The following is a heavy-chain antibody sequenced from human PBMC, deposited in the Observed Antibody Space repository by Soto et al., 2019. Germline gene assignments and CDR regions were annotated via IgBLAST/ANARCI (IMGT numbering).Heavy chain of an antibody. D-gene: IGHD3-3*01. CDR1: GYTFTIYG. J-gene: IGHJ5*02. V-gene: IGHV1-18*01. Sequence: ASVKVACKASGYTFTIYGISWVRQDPGQGLEWMGWISAYNGNTNYAQKLQGRVTMTTDTSTSTAYMELRSLRSDDTAVYYCARGYDFWSGLNWFDPWGQGTLVTVSS. CDR2: ISAYNGNT. CDR3: ARGYDFWSGLNWFDP.